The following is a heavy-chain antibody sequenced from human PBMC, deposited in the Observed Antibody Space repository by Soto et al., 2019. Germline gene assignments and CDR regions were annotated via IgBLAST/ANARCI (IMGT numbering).Heavy chain of an antibody. CDR1: GFTFSNYG. CDR3: ANMSFSAPPFLDH. V-gene: IGHV3-30*18. CDR2: ITSDGNDK. D-gene: IGHD6-6*01. Sequence: QVQLVESGGGVVQPGRSLRLSCAASGFTFSNYGMHWVRQAPGKGLEWVTTITSDGNDKYYAGSVKGRFTISRDNSENTPDMPMNGLRPEDTAVYYCANMSFSAPPFLDHWGQGTLVTVSS. J-gene: IGHJ4*02.